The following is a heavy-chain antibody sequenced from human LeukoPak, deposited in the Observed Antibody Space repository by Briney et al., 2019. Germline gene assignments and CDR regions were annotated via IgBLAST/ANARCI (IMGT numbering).Heavy chain of an antibody. D-gene: IGHD2-2*01. CDR3: ASHYCSSTSCYVGLASFDY. CDR1: GFTFSSYS. J-gene: IGHJ4*02. CDR2: ISSSSSYI. Sequence: GGSLRLSCAASGFTFSSYSMNWVRQAPGKGLEWVSSISSSSSYIYYADSVKGRFTISRDNAKNSLYLQMNSLRAEDTAEYYCASHYCSSTSCYVGLASFDYWGQGTLVTVSS. V-gene: IGHV3-21*01.